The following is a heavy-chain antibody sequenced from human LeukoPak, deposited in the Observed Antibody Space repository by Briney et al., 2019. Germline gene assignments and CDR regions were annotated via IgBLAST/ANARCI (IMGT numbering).Heavy chain of an antibody. V-gene: IGHV3-30*18. Sequence: GGSLRLSCAASGFTISSYYMAWVRRAPGKGLEWVAVISYDGSNKYYADSVKGRFTISRDNSKNTLYLQMNSLRAEDTAVYYCAKGGIQLWSRTHFDYWGQGTLVTVSS. CDR1: GFTISSYY. CDR2: ISYDGSNK. D-gene: IGHD5-18*01. CDR3: AKGGIQLWSRTHFDY. J-gene: IGHJ4*02.